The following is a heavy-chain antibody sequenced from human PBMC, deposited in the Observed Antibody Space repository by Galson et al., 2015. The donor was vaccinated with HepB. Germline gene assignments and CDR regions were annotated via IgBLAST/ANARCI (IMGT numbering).Heavy chain of an antibody. CDR3: ARDFWLRYCSSTSCTADYYYYMDV. V-gene: IGHV1-3*01. CDR1: GYTFTSYA. D-gene: IGHD2-2*01. Sequence: SVKVSCKASGYTFTSYAMHWVRQAPGQRLEWMGWINAGNGNTKYSQKFQGRVTITRDTSASTAYMKLSSLRSEDTAVYYCARDFWLRYCSSTSCTADYYYYMDVWGKGTTVTVSS. CDR2: INAGNGNT. J-gene: IGHJ6*03.